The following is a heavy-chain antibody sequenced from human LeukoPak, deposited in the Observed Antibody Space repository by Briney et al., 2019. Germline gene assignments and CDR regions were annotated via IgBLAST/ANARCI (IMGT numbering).Heavy chain of an antibody. J-gene: IGHJ4*02. V-gene: IGHV4-34*01. CDR3: ARPPAYCGGDCYRDY. Sequence: SETLSLTCAVYGGSFSGYYWSWIRQPPGQGLEWIGEINHSGSTNYNPSLKSRVTISVDTSMNQFSLKLSSVTAADTAVYYCARPPAYCGGDCYRDYWGQGTLVTVSS. D-gene: IGHD2-21*02. CDR1: GGSFSGYY. CDR2: INHSGST.